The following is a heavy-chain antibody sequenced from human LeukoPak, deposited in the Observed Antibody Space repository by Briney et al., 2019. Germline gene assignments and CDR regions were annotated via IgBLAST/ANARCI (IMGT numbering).Heavy chain of an antibody. Sequence: SETLSLTCTVSGGSISSSSYYWGWIRQPPGKGLEWIGSIYHRGSTYYNPSLKSRVTISVDTSKNQFSLKLSSVTAADTAVYYCSRHQGVVDLWGRGSLVTVSS. V-gene: IGHV4-39*01. CDR1: GGSISSSSYY. CDR2: IYHRGST. CDR3: SRHQGVVDL. J-gene: IGHJ2*01. D-gene: IGHD3-3*01.